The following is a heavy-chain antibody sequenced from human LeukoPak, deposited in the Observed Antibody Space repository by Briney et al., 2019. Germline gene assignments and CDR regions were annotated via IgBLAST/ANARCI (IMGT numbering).Heavy chain of an antibody. CDR3: ARGTLWDAFDI. J-gene: IGHJ3*02. V-gene: IGHV1-18*04. CDR1: GYNFDRYG. D-gene: IGHD3-10*01. CDR2: ISAYNGNT. Sequence: ASVKVSCKGSGYNFDRYGVNWVRQAPGQGLEWMGWISAYNGNTNYAQKLQGRVTMTTDTSTSTAYMELRSLRSDDTAVYYCARGTLWDAFDIWGQGTMVTVSS.